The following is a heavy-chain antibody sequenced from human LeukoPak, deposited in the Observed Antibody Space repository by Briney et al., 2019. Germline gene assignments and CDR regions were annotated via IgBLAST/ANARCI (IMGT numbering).Heavy chain of an antibody. CDR2: ISGSGGST. CDR1: GFTFSSYA. V-gene: IGHV3-23*01. D-gene: IGHD6-13*01. Sequence: PGGSPRLSCAASGFTFSSYAMSWVRQAPGKGLEWVSAISGSGGSTYYADSVKGRFTISRDNSKNTLYLQMNSLRAEDTAVYYCANQFSQYSSSWYESYYFDYWGQGTLVTVSS. CDR3: ANQFSQYSSSWYESYYFDY. J-gene: IGHJ4*02.